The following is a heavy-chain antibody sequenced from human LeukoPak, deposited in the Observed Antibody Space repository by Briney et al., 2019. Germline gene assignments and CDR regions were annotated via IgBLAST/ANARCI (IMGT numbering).Heavy chain of an antibody. CDR1: GFTFSSYG. CDR2: ISGSGGST. CDR3: AVGPYSSSWYGYYYYMDV. Sequence: GGSLRLSCAASGFTFSSYGMSWVRQAPGKGLEWVSAISGSGGSTYYADSVKGRFTISRDNSKNTLYLQMNSLRAEDTAVYYCAVGPYSSSWYGYYYYMDVWGKGTTVTISS. D-gene: IGHD6-13*01. J-gene: IGHJ6*03. V-gene: IGHV3-23*01.